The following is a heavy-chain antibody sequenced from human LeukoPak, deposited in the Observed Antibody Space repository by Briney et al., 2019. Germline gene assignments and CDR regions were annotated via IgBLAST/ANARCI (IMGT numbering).Heavy chain of an antibody. CDR1: GFAFNSYW. Sequence: GGSLRLSCAASGFAFNSYWMHWVRQAPGKGLLWVSRINTDGSSTHYADSVKGRLTISRDNAKNMLYLQMNGLRAEDTAVYYCVVWGEDSSGHRFDHWGQGTLVTVSS. CDR2: INTDGSST. V-gene: IGHV3-74*01. D-gene: IGHD3-22*01. CDR3: VVWGEDSSGHRFDH. J-gene: IGHJ4*02.